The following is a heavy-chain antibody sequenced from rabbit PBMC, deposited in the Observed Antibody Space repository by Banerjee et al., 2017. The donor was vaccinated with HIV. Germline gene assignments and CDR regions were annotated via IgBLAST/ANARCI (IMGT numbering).Heavy chain of an antibody. Sequence: QEQLVESGGGLVQPEGSLTLTCTASGFSFSSGYDMCWVRQAPGKGLEWIACIDAGSGGSTYYASWAKGRFTISKTSSTTVTLQMTSLTAADTATYFCARGGYGGYAGGGYLWGPGTLVTVS. J-gene: IGHJ4*01. V-gene: IGHV1S45*01. CDR2: IDAGSGGST. D-gene: IGHD8-1*01. CDR3: ARGGYGGYAGGGYL. CDR1: GFSFSSGYD.